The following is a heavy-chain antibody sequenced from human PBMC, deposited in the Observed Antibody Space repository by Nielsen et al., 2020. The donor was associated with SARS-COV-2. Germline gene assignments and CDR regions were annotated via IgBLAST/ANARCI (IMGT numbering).Heavy chain of an antibody. D-gene: IGHD3-22*01. CDR1: GFSFDDYG. Sequence: GASLRLSCAASGFSFDDYGMSWVRPAPGKGLEWVSGISWNDGTTRYADSVKGRFTISRDNAKNSLYLQMKSLRADDTALYYCGRVRGYYDISGYYHGFDFWGQGTLVTVSS. CDR2: ISWNDGTT. J-gene: IGHJ4*02. V-gene: IGHV3-20*04. CDR3: GRVRGYYDISGYYHGFDF.